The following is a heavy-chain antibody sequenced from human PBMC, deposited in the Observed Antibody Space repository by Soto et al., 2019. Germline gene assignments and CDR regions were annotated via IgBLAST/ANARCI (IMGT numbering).Heavy chain of an antibody. CDR3: ARRGYSGYDFSLDY. Sequence: GGSLRLSCAASGFTFSSFSMNWVRQAPGKGLEWVSSISTGSSYIYYADSVKGRFTISRDNAKNSLYLQMNSLRAEVTAVYYCARRGYSGYDFSLDYWGQGTLVTGSS. D-gene: IGHD5-12*01. CDR1: GFTFSSFS. CDR2: ISTGSSYI. V-gene: IGHV3-21*01. J-gene: IGHJ4*02.